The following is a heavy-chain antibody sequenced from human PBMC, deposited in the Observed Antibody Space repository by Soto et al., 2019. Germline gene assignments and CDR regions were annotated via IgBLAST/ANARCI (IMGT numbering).Heavy chain of an antibody. D-gene: IGHD6-13*01. CDR1: GGTFSSYT. CDR2: IIPIRGIA. CDR3: ARTGYSSSWYLRGNWFDP. V-gene: IGHV1-69*02. Sequence: QVQRVQSGAEVKKPGSSVKVSCKASGGTFSSYTISWVRQAPGQGLELMGRIIPIRGIANYAQKFQGRVTITADKSTITAYMELSSLRAEDKAVYYCARTGYSSSWYLRGNWFDPWGQGTMVTVSS. J-gene: IGHJ5*02.